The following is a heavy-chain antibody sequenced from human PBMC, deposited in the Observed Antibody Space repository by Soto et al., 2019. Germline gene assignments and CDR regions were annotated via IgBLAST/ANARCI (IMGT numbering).Heavy chain of an antibody. CDR2: ISRSGDNT. CDR1: GFTFSSHA. CDR3: ARNELRFYWYFDL. J-gene: IGHJ2*01. Sequence: EVQLLESGGGLVQLGGSLRLSCAASGFTFSSHALSWVRQAPGKGLEWVSTISRSGDNTYYANSVRGRFTISRDNSKNTLYLQMNSLTDEDTAIYYCARNELRFYWYFDLWGRGTLVTVSS. V-gene: IGHV3-23*01. D-gene: IGHD1-1*01.